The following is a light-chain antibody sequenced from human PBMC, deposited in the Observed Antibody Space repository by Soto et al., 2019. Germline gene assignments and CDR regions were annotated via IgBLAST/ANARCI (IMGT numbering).Light chain of an antibody. V-gene: IGKV3-11*01. J-gene: IGKJ5*01. CDR3: QQRSNWPPIT. CDR2: DAS. Sequence: EIVLTQSPATLSLSRVERATLSFRASQIVSSSLAWYQQKPGQAPRLLIYDASNRATGIPARFSGSGSGTDFTLTISSLEPEDFAVYYCQQRSNWPPITFGQGTRLEIK. CDR1: QIVSSS.